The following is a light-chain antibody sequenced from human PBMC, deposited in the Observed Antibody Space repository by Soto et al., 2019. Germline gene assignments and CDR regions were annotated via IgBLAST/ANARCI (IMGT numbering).Light chain of an antibody. CDR1: SSDVGGYNF. V-gene: IGLV2-14*01. CDR3: SSFTRSRAYV. Sequence: QSVLTQPASVSGSPGQSITISCTGTSSDVGGYNFVSWYQQQSGKAPKLMIHEVSNRPSGVSNRFSGSKSGNTASLTISGLQAEDEADYYCSSFTRSRAYVFGIGTQLTVL. J-gene: IGLJ1*01. CDR2: EVS.